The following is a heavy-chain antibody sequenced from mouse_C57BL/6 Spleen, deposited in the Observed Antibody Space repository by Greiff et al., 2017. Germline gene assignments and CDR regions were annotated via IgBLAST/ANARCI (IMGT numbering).Heavy chain of an antibody. V-gene: IGHV1-26*01. CDR3: ARNYLYAMDY. D-gene: IGHD5-5*01. J-gene: IGHJ4*01. Sequence: VQLQQSGPELVKPGASVKISCKASGYTFTDYYMNWVKQSHGKSLEWIGDINPNNGGTSYNQKFKGKATLTVDKSSSTAYMALRSLTSEDSAVXYCARNYLYAMDYWGQGTSVTVSS. CDR2: INPNNGGT. CDR1: GYTFTDYY.